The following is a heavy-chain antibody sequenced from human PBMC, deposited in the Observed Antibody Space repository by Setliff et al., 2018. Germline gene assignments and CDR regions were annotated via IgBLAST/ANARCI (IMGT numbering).Heavy chain of an antibody. J-gene: IGHJ6*03. CDR1: GGSISSSSYY. CDR3: AKRDYYDSSGYLLPYMDV. D-gene: IGHD3-22*01. CDR2: IYYSGST. V-gene: IGHV4-39*01. Sequence: SETLSLTCTVSGGSISSSSYYWGWIRQPPGKGLEWIGSIYYSGSTYYNPSLKSRVTISVDTSKNQFSLKLSSVTAADTAVYYCAKRDYYDSSGYLLPYMDVWGKGTTVTVSS.